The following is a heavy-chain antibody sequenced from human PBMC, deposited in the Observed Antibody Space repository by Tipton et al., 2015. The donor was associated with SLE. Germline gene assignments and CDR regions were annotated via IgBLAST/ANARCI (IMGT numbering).Heavy chain of an antibody. CDR3: ARDPGYSSGWNYMDV. J-gene: IGHJ6*03. Sequence: SLRLSCAASGFTFSSCWMSWVRQAPGKGLEWVANIKQDGSEKYYVDSVKGRFTISRDNAKNSLYLQMNSLRAEDTAVYYCARDPGYSSGWNYMDVWGKGRTVTVSS. CDR2: IKQDGSEK. V-gene: IGHV3-7*03. D-gene: IGHD6-19*01. CDR1: GFTFSSCW.